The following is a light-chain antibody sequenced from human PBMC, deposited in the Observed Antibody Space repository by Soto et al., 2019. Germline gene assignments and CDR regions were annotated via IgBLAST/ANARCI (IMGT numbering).Light chain of an antibody. CDR3: SSYTSSSTLVV. V-gene: IGLV2-14*02. CDR1: SSDVGSYNL. CDR2: EVT. Sequence: QSALTQPASVSGSPGQSITISCIGTSSDVGSYNLVSWYQQHPGKAPKLMIYEVTNRPSGVSNRFSGSKSGNTASLTISGLQAEDEADYYCSSYTSSSTLVVFGGGTKVTVL. J-gene: IGLJ2*01.